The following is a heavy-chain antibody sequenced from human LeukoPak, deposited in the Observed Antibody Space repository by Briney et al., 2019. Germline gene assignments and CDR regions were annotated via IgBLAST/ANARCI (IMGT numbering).Heavy chain of an antibody. J-gene: IGHJ5*02. CDR3: ASATVTNWFDP. CDR2: IYYSGST. Sequence: SQTLSLTCTVSGGSISSGGYYWSWIRRHPGKGLEWIGYIYYSGSTYYNPSLKSRVTISVDTSKNQFSLKLSSVTAADTAVYYCASATVTNWFDPWGQGTLVTVSS. CDR1: GGSISSGGYY. V-gene: IGHV4-31*03. D-gene: IGHD4-17*01.